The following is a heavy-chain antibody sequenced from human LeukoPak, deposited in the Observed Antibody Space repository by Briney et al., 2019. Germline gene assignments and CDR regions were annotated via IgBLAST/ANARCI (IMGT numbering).Heavy chain of an antibody. V-gene: IGHV1-69*01. CDR2: IIPIFGTA. J-gene: IGHJ4*02. D-gene: IGHD2-8*01. CDR3: ARNADCTNGVCYTFDY. Sequence: GASVKVSCKASGGTFSSYAISWVRQAPGQGLEWMGGIIPIFGTANYAQKFQGRVTITADESTSTAYMELSSLGSEDTAVYYCARNADCTNGVCYTFDYWGQGTLVTVSS. CDR1: GGTFSSYA.